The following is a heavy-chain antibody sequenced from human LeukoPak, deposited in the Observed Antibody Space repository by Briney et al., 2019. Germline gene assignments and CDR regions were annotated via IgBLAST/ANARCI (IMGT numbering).Heavy chain of an antibody. J-gene: IGHJ3*02. V-gene: IGHV3-13*04. D-gene: IGHD3-10*01. CDR3: ARGRGWGTFDI. CDR1: GFTFSSYD. Sequence: GGSLRLSCAASGFTFSSYDMHWVRQGTGKGLEWVSAIGTAGDTYYPGSVKGRFTTSRENAKNSLYLEMNSLRVGDTAVYYCARGRGWGTFDIWGQGTMVTVSS. CDR2: IGTAGDT.